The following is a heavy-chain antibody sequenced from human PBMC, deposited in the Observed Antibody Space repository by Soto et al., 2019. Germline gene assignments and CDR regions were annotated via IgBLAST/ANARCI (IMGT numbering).Heavy chain of an antibody. J-gene: IGHJ4*01. CDR2: IFYSGST. D-gene: IGHD6-19*01. CDR3: ARHDGFSSGWIFDY. CDR1: GGSISSSSYY. V-gene: IGHV4-39*01. Sequence: SETLSLTCTVSGGSISSSSYYWGWIRQPPGKGLEWIGSIFYSGSTYYNPSLKSRVTISVDTSKNQFSLKLSSVTAADTAVYYCARHDGFSSGWIFDYWGHGTLVTVSS.